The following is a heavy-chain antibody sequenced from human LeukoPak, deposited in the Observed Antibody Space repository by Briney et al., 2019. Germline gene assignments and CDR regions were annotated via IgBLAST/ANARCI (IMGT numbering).Heavy chain of an antibody. J-gene: IGHJ1*01. V-gene: IGHV3-7*01. CDR2: IKEDGSEK. Sequence: PGGSLRLSCAASGFTFSSSWMSWVRPAPGKGLEWVANIKEDGSEKHYVDSVKGRFTISRENAKNSLHLQMNSLRAEDTAVYYCARDRYFQYWGQGTLVTVSS. D-gene: IGHD1-14*01. CDR1: GFTFSSSW. CDR3: ARDRYFQY.